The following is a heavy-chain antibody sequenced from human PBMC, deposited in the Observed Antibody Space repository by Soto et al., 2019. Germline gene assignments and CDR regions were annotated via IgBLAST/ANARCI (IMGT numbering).Heavy chain of an antibody. CDR2: INPNSGGT. CDR3: ARPRTKNVFYVSMDV. V-gene: IGHV1-2*02. D-gene: IGHD3-16*01. CDR1: GYTFTGYY. Sequence: ASVKVSCKASGYTFTGYYMHWVRQAPGQGLEWMGWINPNSGGTNYAQKFRGRVTMTRDTSISTAYMELSRLRSDDTAVYYCARPRTKNVFYVSMDVWGQGTTVTVSS. J-gene: IGHJ6*02.